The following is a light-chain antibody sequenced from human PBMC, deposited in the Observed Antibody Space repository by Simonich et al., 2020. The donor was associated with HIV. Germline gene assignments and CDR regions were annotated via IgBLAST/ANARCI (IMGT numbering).Light chain of an antibody. Sequence: DIKMTQSPSPLSDSVGDRVTINCRASQSISSWFAWYQQKTGKSPKLLIYAASSLQSGVPSRFSGSGSGTEFTLTISSLQPDDFATYYCQQYNSYRYTFGQGTKLETK. CDR1: QSISSW. CDR3: QQYNSYRYT. J-gene: IGKJ2*01. CDR2: AAS. V-gene: IGKV1-5*01.